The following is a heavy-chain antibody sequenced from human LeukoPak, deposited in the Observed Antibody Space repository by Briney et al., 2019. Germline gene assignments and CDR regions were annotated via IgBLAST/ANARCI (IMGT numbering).Heavy chain of an antibody. CDR2: IRYDGSNK. CDR3: ARHSSGWVGYYYYYYMDV. Sequence: PGGSLRLSCAASGFTFSSYGMHWVRQAPGKGLEWVAFIRYDGSNKYFADSVKGRFTISRDSSKNTLYLQMGSLRAEDMAVYYCARHSSGWVGYYYYYYMDVWGKGTTVTVSS. V-gene: IGHV3-30*02. J-gene: IGHJ6*03. CDR1: GFTFSSYG. D-gene: IGHD6-19*01.